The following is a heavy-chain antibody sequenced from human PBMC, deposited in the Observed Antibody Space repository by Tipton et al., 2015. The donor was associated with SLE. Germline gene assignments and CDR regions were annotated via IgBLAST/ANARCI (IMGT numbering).Heavy chain of an antibody. CDR2: IYPTGNT. CDR3: ARDQAGSLDY. J-gene: IGHJ4*02. CDR1: GGSISAFSYY. Sequence: TLSLTCNVSGGSISAFSYYWSWIRQPAGKGLEWIGRIYPTGNTNYNPSLNSRVTMSVDTSKNQFSLNLTSVTAADTAVYYCARDQAGSLDYWGQGTLVTVSS. V-gene: IGHV4-4*07.